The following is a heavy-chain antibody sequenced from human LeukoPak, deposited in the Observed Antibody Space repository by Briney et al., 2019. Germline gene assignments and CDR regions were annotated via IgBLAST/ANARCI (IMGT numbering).Heavy chain of an antibody. Sequence: GGSLRLSCAASGFTFHNFAMRWVRQAPGKGLEWVSSISSSSSYIYYADSVKGRFTISRDNAKNSLYLQMNSLRAEDTAVYYCARGRIVGAPFDYWGQGTLVTVSS. V-gene: IGHV3-21*01. CDR2: ISSSSSYI. CDR1: GFTFHNFA. J-gene: IGHJ4*02. CDR3: ARGRIVGAPFDY. D-gene: IGHD1-26*01.